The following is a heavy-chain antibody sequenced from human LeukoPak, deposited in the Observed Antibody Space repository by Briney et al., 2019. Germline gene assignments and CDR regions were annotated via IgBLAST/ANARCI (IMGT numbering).Heavy chain of an antibody. CDR2: FDPEDGET. Sequence: GASVTVSCKVSGYTLTELSMHWVRQAPGKGLEWMGGFDPEDGETTYAQKFQGRVTMTEDTSTDTAYMELSSLRSEDTAVYYCAPGLRAYCSGGSCYSNYWGQGTLVTVSS. CDR3: APGLRAYCSGGSCYSNY. V-gene: IGHV1-24*01. D-gene: IGHD2-15*01. CDR1: GYTLTELS. J-gene: IGHJ4*02.